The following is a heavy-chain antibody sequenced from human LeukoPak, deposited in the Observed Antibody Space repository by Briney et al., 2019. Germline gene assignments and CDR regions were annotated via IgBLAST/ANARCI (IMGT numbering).Heavy chain of an antibody. CDR2: ISNSGGST. D-gene: IGHD6-19*01. CDR3: AKELAAVGDLFDY. CDR1: GFTFITYA. V-gene: IGHV3-23*01. J-gene: IGHJ4*02. Sequence: GGSLRLSCAASGFTFITYAMTWVRQAPGKGLEWVSSISNSGGSTYYADSVRGRFTISRDNSKNTLYLQMNSLRAEDTAVYYCAKELAAVGDLFDYWGQGTLVTVSS.